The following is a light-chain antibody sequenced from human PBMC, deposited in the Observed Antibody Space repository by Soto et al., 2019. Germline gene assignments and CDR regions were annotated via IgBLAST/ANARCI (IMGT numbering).Light chain of an antibody. J-gene: IGKJ1*01. CDR3: QQYNSYPWT. CDR1: QSITNW. V-gene: IGKV1-5*03. Sequence: DIQMTQSPSPLSASVGDRVTITCRASQSITNWLVWYQQKPGIAPKLLMYKASNLESGVPSRFSGSGSGTEFALTISSLQPDDFATYDCQQYNSYPWTFGQGTKVEIK. CDR2: KAS.